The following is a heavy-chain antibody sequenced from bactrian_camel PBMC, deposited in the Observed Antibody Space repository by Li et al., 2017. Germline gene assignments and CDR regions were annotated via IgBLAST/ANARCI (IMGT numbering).Heavy chain of an antibody. J-gene: IGHJ4*01. CDR3: AAAVGWICRLSSQQYAY. D-gene: IGHD5*01. CDR2: IGTPDSST. CDR1: GYTNC. V-gene: IGHV3S63*01. Sequence: HVQLVESGGGSVQAGGSLRLSCAASGYTNCMAWFRQAPGEEREAVASIGTPDSSTIYVDSVKGRFTISRGDAKTALYLEMSALTPNDTAVYHCAAAVGWICRLSSQQYAYWGPGTQVTVS.